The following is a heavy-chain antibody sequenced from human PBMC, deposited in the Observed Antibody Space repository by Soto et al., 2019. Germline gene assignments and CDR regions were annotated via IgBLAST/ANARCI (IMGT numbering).Heavy chain of an antibody. Sequence: GGSLRLSCAASGFNVGDYEMNWVRQAPGKGLEWISMITSGGTVFYYADSVMGRFAISRDDTENSLHLQMNSLRVEDTAMYYCARGRYALGVWGQGTTVTVSS. D-gene: IGHD3-9*01. V-gene: IGHV3-48*03. CDR1: GFNVGDYE. CDR2: ITSGGTVF. CDR3: ARGRYALGV. J-gene: IGHJ6*02.